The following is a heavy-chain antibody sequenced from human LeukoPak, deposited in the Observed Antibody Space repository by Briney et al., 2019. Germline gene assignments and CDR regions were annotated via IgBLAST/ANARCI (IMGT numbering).Heavy chain of an antibody. J-gene: IGHJ4*02. D-gene: IGHD5-24*01. CDR1: GGSMSNYH. CDR2: IYFSGST. Sequence: SETLSLTCIVSGGSMSNYHWSWIRQPPGRGLEWLGYIYFSGSTNYNPSLKSRVTISVDKSKNQFSLKLSSVTAAGTAVYYCARRMATTNKYYFDYWGQGTLVTVSS. V-gene: IGHV4-59*08. CDR3: ARRMATTNKYYFDY.